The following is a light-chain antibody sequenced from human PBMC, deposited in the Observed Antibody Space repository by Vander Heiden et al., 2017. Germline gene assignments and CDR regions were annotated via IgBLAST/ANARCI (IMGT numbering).Light chain of an antibody. J-gene: IGKJ2*01. Sequence: DIQMTQSPPSLSASLGDRVTITCRASERIDHYLTWYRQKPGKGPELLIYAASNLQSWVPSRFSGSGSGTDFTLTIASLRPEDFATYYCQQSYGAPDNFGQGTKLE. CDR1: ERIDHY. CDR3: QQSYGAPDN. V-gene: IGKV1-39*01. CDR2: AAS.